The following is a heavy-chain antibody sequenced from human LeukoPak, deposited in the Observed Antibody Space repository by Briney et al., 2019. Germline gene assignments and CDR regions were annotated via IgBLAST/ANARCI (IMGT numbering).Heavy chain of an antibody. V-gene: IGHV3-30-3*01. J-gene: IGHJ4*02. D-gene: IGHD6-19*01. CDR2: ISYDGSNK. CDR3: ARRDSGWYLTLDY. CDR1: GFTFSSYA. Sequence: GRSLRLSCAASGFTFSSYAMHWVRQAPGKGLEWVAVISYDGSNKYYADSVKGRFTISRDNSKNTLYLQMNSLRAEDTAVYYCARRDSGWYLTLDYWGQGTLVTVSS.